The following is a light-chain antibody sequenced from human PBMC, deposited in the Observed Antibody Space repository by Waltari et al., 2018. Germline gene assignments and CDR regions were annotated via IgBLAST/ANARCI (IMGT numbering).Light chain of an antibody. V-gene: IGLV3-21*02. CDR1: DIGGRS. CDR2: DDS. CDR3: HLWDGLLDHVV. Sequence: SYILTQPPSVSVAPGQAASITCGGADIGGRSVHWYQQRPGQAPILLVLDDSDRPSGIPERFAGSRAGNTATLTSSRVEAGDEADYFCHLWDGLLDHVVFGGGTKLTVL. J-gene: IGLJ2*01.